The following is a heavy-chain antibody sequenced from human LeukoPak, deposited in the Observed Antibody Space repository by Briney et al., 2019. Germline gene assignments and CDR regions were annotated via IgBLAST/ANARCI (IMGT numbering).Heavy chain of an antibody. J-gene: IGHJ5*02. V-gene: IGHV3-7*05. D-gene: IGHD6-19*01. CDR3: LGSGYGSS. Sequence: GGSLRLSCVGSGFTLSSYWMNWVRQAPGKGLEWVANINPDGNAESYVDSVKGRFTISRDNAKNSVFLQMNSLRVEDTAVYYCLGSGYGSSWVQGTRVTVSS. CDR1: GFTLSSYW. CDR2: INPDGNAE.